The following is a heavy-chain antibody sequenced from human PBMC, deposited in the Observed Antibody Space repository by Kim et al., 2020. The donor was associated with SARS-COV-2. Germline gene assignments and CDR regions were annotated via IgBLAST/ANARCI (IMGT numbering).Heavy chain of an antibody. CDR1: GFTFSSYA. D-gene: IGHD5-12*01. Sequence: GGSLRLSCAASGFTFSSYAMSWVRQAPGKGLEWVSAISGSGGSTYYADSVKGRFTISRDNSKNTLYLQMNSLRAEDTAVYYCAKGSYSGYAYALFDYWGQGTLVTVSS. J-gene: IGHJ4*02. CDR2: ISGSGGST. V-gene: IGHV3-23*01. CDR3: AKGSYSGYAYALFDY.